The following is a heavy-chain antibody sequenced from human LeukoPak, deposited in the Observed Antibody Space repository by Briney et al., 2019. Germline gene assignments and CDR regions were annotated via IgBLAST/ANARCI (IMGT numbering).Heavy chain of an antibody. J-gene: IGHJ4*02. D-gene: IGHD6-19*01. CDR2: IYHSGST. CDR1: GYSISSGYY. V-gene: IGHV4-38-2*02. Sequence: PSETLSLTCTVSGYSISSGYYWGWIRQPPGKGLEWIGSIYHSGSTYYNPSLKSRVTISVDTSKNQFSLKLSSVTAADTSLYYCAGATSTVAGGGTFDYWGQGTLVTVSS. CDR3: AGATSTVAGGGTFDY.